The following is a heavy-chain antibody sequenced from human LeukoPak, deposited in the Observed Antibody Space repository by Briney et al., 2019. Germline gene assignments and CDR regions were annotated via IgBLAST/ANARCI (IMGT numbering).Heavy chain of an antibody. CDR2: VSTTGYYI. CDR1: GFTFSGYS. CDR3: ARGGDCGTTSCYYFDF. Sequence: SGGSLRLSGAASGFTFSGYSMNWVRQAPGKGLEGVSSVSTTGYYIYYADSVKGRFSISRDNAKNSLYLQMNSLRAEDTAVYYCARGGDCGTTSCYYFDFWGQGTRVTVSS. D-gene: IGHD2-2*01. J-gene: IGHJ4*02. V-gene: IGHV3-21*01.